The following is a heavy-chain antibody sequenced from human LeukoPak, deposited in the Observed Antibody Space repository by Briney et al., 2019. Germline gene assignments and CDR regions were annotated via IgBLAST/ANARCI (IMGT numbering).Heavy chain of an antibody. CDR2: ISSSGTTI. J-gene: IGHJ6*02. Sequence: GGSLRLSCAASGFTFRSYDMNWVRQAPGKGLEWVSYISSSGTTIYYADSVKGRFTISRDNAKNSLYLQMNSLRAEDTAVYYCAREGTPYYYYGMDVWGQGTTVTVSS. CDR3: AREGTPYYYYGMDV. CDR1: GFTFRSYD. V-gene: IGHV3-48*03.